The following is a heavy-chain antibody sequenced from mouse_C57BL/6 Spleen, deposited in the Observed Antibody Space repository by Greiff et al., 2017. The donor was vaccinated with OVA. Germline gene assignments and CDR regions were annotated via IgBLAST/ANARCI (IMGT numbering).Heavy chain of an antibody. J-gene: IGHJ1*03. V-gene: IGHV1-15*01. CDR2: IDPDTGGT. Sequence: VQLKQSGAELVRPGASVTLSCKASGYTFTDYEMNWVKQTPVHGLEWIGSIDPDTGGTASTQTFKGKAILTSDKSPSTAYMELRSLTSEDTAVYYCTRRYFEVWGTGTTVTVSS. CDR1: GYTFTDYE. CDR3: TRRYFEV.